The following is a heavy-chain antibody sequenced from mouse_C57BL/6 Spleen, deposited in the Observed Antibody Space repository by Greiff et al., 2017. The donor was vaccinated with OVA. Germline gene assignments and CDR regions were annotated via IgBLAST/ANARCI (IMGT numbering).Heavy chain of an antibody. J-gene: IGHJ3*01. CDR2: ISDGGSYT. CDR3: ARDLWFAY. CDR1: GFTFSSYA. V-gene: IGHV5-4*01. Sequence: EVKLVESGGGLVKPGGSLKLSCAASGFTFSSYAMSWVRQTPEKRLEWVATISDGGSYTYYTDNVKGRFTISRDNAKNNLYLQMSHLKSEDTAMYYWARDLWFAYWGQGTLVTVSA.